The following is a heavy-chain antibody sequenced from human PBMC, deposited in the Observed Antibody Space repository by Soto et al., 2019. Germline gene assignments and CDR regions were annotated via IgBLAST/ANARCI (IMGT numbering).Heavy chain of an antibody. CDR3: AIGAVLAGYYYGMDV. V-gene: IGHV1-69*13. CDR2: IIPIFGTA. D-gene: IGHD3-10*02. J-gene: IGHJ6*02. CDR1: GGTFSSYA. Sequence: SVKVSCKASGGTFSSYAISWVRQAPGQGLEWMGGIIPIFGTANYAQKFQGRVTITADESTSTAYMELSSPRSEDTAVYYCAIGAVLAGYYYGMDVWGQGTTVTVSS.